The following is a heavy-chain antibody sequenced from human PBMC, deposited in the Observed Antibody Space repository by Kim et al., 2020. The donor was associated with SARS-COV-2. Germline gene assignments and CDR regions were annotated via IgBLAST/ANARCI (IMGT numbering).Heavy chain of an antibody. D-gene: IGHD4-17*01. V-gene: IGHV3-30-3*01. CDR2: ISYDGSNK. CDR3: ASAIGNYGDYEAY. Sequence: GGSLRLSCAASGFTFSSYAMHWVRQAPGKGLEWVAVISYDGSNKYYADSVKGRFTISRDNSKNALYLQMNSLRAEDTAVYYCASAIGNYGDYEAYWGQGTLVTVSS. CDR1: GFTFSSYA. J-gene: IGHJ4*02.